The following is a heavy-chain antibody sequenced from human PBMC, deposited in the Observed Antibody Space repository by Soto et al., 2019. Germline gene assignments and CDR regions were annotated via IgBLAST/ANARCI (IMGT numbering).Heavy chain of an antibody. D-gene: IGHD2-15*01. Sequence: GGSLRLSCAASGFTLSTYAMSWVRQAPGKGLEWVAVISYDGSNKYYADSVKGRFTISRDNSKNTLYLQMNSLRAEDTAVYYCAKGAYSVVAASYFDYWGQGTLVTVSS. J-gene: IGHJ4*02. CDR3: AKGAYSVVAASYFDY. CDR1: GFTLSTYA. V-gene: IGHV3-30*18. CDR2: ISYDGSNK.